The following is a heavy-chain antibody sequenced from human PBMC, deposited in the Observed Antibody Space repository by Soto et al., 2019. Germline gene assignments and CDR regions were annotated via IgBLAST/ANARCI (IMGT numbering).Heavy chain of an antibody. Sequence: PGESLKISCKGSGYRFTNFWIGWVRQMPGKGLEWMGIIYPGDSDIRYSPSFQGQVTIPADKSINTAYLQWSSLKASDTAMYYCARQNGAFDIWRRGTMVTVSS. V-gene: IGHV5-51*01. J-gene: IGHJ3*02. CDR1: GYRFTNFW. D-gene: IGHD2-8*01. CDR3: ARQNGAFDI. CDR2: IYPGDSDI.